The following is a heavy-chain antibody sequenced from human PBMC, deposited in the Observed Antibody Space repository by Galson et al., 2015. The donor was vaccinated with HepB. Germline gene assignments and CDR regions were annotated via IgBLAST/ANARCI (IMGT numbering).Heavy chain of an antibody. CDR1: GFLVSTNGVG. V-gene: IGHV2-5*02. Sequence: PALVKPTQTLTLTCTLSGFLVSTNGVGVGWIRQPPGKALEWLAIIYWDGDKRYSPSLKSRLTITKDTSKNQVVLTMTNMDPVDTATYYCARRLSNVIRGVDVAWFDPWGQGTLVTVSS. D-gene: IGHD3-10*01. CDR3: ARRLSNVIRGVDVAWFDP. CDR2: IYWDGDK. J-gene: IGHJ5*02.